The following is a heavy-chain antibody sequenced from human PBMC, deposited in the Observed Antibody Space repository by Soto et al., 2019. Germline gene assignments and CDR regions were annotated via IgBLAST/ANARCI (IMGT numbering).Heavy chain of an antibody. D-gene: IGHD2-15*01. J-gene: IGHJ3*02. V-gene: IGHV4-59*01. CDR3: ARDRRDIVAGDAFDI. Sequence: QVQLQESGPGLVKPSETLSLTCTVSGGSISSYYWSWIRQPPGKGLEWIGYIYYSGSTNYNPSLNSRVTISVDTSKNQFSLKLSSVTAADTAVYYCARDRRDIVAGDAFDIWGQGTMVTVSS. CDR2: IYYSGST. CDR1: GGSISSYY.